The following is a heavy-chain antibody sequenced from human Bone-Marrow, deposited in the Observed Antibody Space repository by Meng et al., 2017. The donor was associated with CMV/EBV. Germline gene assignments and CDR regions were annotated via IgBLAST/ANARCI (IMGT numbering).Heavy chain of an antibody. Sequence: GYTLTGYYMHWVRQAPGQGLEWMGWINPNSGGTNYAQKFQGRVTMTRDTSISTAYMELSRLRSDDTAVYYCARLFCSSTSCYLYFDYWGQGTLVTVSS. D-gene: IGHD2-2*01. CDR2: INPNSGGT. V-gene: IGHV1-2*02. CDR3: ARLFCSSTSCYLYFDY. CDR1: GYTLTGYY. J-gene: IGHJ4*02.